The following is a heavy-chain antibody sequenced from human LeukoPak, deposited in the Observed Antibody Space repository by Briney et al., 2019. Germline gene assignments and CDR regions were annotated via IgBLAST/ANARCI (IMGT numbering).Heavy chain of an antibody. D-gene: IGHD5-18*01. CDR1: VGSISSYY. CDR2: IYTSGST. V-gene: IGHV4-4*07. Sequence: SDTLSLTCTVSVGSISSYYWSWIRQPAGKGLECIGRIYTSGSTNYNPSLTSRVTMSVDTSKNQFSLKLSSVTAADTAVYYCARTDTAMGSFDYWGQGTLVTASS. CDR3: ARTDTAMGSFDY. J-gene: IGHJ4*02.